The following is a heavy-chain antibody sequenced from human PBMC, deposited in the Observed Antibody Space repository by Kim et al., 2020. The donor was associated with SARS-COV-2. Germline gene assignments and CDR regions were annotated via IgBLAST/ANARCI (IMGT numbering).Heavy chain of an antibody. CDR1: GGSFSGYY. Sequence: SETLSLTCAVYGGSFSGYYWSWIRQPPGKGLEWIGEINDSGSTNYNPSLKSRVTISVDTSKNQFSLKLSSVTAADTAVYYCARGYYYDSSAQGGVNWFDP. V-gene: IGHV4-34*01. D-gene: IGHD3-22*01. CDR2: INDSGST. J-gene: IGHJ5*02. CDR3: ARGYYYDSSAQGGVNWFDP.